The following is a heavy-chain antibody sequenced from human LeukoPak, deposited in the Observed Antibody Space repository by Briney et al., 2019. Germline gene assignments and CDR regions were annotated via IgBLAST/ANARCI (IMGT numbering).Heavy chain of an antibody. CDR3: AKDREPSSSSPNWFDP. J-gene: IGHJ5*02. CDR2: TSGRGDST. CDR1: GFRFSTYA. Sequence: GGSLRLSCAASGFRFSTYAMSWVRQAPGKGLEWVSGTSGRGDSTYYANSMKGRFTISRDNSKNTLYLQMSGLKAEDTAVYYCAKDREPSSSSPNWFDPWGQGTLVTVSS. V-gene: IGHV3-23*01. D-gene: IGHD2-2*01.